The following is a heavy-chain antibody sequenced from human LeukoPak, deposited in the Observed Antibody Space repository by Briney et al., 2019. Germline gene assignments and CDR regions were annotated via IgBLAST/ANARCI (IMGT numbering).Heavy chain of an antibody. CDR2: TYYSGST. J-gene: IGHJ4*02. D-gene: IGHD6-13*01. CDR3: ARAASSSWYYFDY. CDR1: GGSITHHY. V-gene: IGHV4-59*08. Sequence: KASETLSLTCTVSGGSITHHYWSWIRQPPGKGLEWIGYTYYSGSTNYNPSLKSRVTISADTSKNQFSLKLSSVTAADTAVYYCARAASSSWYYFDYWGQGTLVTVSS.